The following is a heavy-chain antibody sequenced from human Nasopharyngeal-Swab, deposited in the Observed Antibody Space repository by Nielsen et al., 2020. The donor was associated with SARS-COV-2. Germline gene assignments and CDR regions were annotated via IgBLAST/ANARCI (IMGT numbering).Heavy chain of an antibody. CDR3: ASQQGVAAAGPGYDAFDI. V-gene: IGHV5-51*01. D-gene: IGHD6-13*01. Sequence: GGSLRLSCKGSGYSFTSYWIGWVRQMPGKGLEWMGIINPGDSDTRYSPSFQGQVTISADKSISTAYLQWSSLKASDTAMYYCASQQGVAAAGPGYDAFDIWGQGTMVTVSS. CDR2: INPGDSDT. J-gene: IGHJ3*02. CDR1: GYSFTSYW.